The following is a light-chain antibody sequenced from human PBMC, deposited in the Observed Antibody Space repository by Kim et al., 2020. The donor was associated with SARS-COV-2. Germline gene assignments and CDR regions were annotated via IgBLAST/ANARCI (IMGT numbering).Light chain of an antibody. V-gene: IGKV3-20*01. CDR2: GAS. J-gene: IGKJ4*01. CDR3: HQYGDAPLS. Sequence: SPGEGATLSCRASQSVSSNFLAWYRHKPGQAPRLLMYGASNRATGIPDRFSGSGSGTDFTLTISRLEPEDFAVYYCHQYGDAPLSFGRGTKVDIK. CDR1: QSVSSNF.